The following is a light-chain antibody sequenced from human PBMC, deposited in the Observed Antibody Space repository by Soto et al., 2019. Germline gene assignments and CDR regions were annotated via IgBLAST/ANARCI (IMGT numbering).Light chain of an antibody. CDR3: QQYGGSPRIT. CDR1: PSVTNF. Sequence: EIVLTQSPATLSLSPGERATLSCRASPSVTNFLAWYQQKPGQAPRLLIYGAFNRATGIPARFSGSGSGTDFTLIINRLEPEDVAIYYCQQYGGSPRITFGQGTRLEIK. V-gene: IGKV3-20*01. J-gene: IGKJ5*01. CDR2: GAF.